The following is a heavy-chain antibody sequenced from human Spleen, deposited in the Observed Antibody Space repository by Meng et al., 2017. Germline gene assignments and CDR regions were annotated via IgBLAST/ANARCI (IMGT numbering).Heavy chain of an antibody. CDR1: GGSISSSSYY. V-gene: IGHV4-39*01. Sequence: QVQLQESGPGLVKPSQTLSLTCTVSGGSISSSSYYWGWIRQPPGKGLEWIGSIYYSGSTYYNPSLKSRVTVSIDTSKSQFSLKLTSVTAADTAVYYCVRSSGWVRTGFDPWGQGTLVTVSS. CDR3: VRSSGWVRTGFDP. J-gene: IGHJ5*02. CDR2: IYYSGST. D-gene: IGHD6-19*01.